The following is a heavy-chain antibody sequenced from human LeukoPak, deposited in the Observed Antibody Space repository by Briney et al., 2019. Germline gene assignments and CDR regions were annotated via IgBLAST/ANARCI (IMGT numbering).Heavy chain of an antibody. CDR1: GGSISSSSYY. D-gene: IGHD3-10*01. CDR3: ARGVLWFGELSPPKYYYYMDV. CDR2: IYYSGST. Sequence: SETLSLTCTVSGGSISSSSYYWGWIRQPPGKGLEWIGSIYYSGSTYYNPSLKSRVTISVDTSKNQFSLKLSSVTAADTAVYYCARGVLWFGELSPPKYYYYMDVWGKGTTVTVSS. V-gene: IGHV4-39*07. J-gene: IGHJ6*03.